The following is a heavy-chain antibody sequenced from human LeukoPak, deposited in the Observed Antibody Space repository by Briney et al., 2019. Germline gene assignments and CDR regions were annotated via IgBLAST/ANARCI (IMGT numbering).Heavy chain of an antibody. CDR3: ARYYYDSSGPDQAYYFDY. CDR1: GYTFTSYG. CDR2: ISAYNGNT. J-gene: IGHJ4*02. Sequence: ASVKVSCKASGYTFTSYGISWVRQAPGQGLEWMGWISAYNGNTNYAQKLQGRVTMTRNTSISTAYMELSSLRSEDTAVYYCARYYYDSSGPDQAYYFDYWGQGTLVTVSS. D-gene: IGHD3-22*01. V-gene: IGHV1-18*01.